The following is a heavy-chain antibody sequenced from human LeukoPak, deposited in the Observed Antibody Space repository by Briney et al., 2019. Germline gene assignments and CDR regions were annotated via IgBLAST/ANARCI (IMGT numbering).Heavy chain of an antibody. Sequence: PSETLSLTCTVSGGSISSFYWNWIRQPPGKGLEWIGYIDYSGTTNYHPSLKSRVIISVDTSKNQFSLRLSSVTAADTAVYYCARDSPIDSSGSYYYNMDVWGQGTPVTVSS. CDR1: GGSISSFY. V-gene: IGHV4-59*01. D-gene: IGHD3-22*01. CDR2: IDYSGTT. J-gene: IGHJ6*02. CDR3: ARDSPIDSSGSYYYNMDV.